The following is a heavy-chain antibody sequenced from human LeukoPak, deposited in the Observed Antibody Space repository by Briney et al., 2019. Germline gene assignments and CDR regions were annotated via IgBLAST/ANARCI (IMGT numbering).Heavy chain of an antibody. V-gene: IGHV3-21*01. CDR1: GFTFSSYS. CDR2: ISSSSSYI. Sequence: PGGSLRLSCAASGFTFSSYSMNWVRQAPGKGLEWVSSISSSSSYIYYADSVKGRFTISRDNAKNSLYLQMNSLRAEDTAVYYCARGVDYGDYEDYWGQGTLVTVSS. J-gene: IGHJ4*02. CDR3: ARGVDYGDYEDY. D-gene: IGHD4-17*01.